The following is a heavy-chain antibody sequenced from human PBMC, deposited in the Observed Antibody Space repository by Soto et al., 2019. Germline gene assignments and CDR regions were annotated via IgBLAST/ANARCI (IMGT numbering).Heavy chain of an antibody. CDR2: INHSGST. D-gene: IGHD6-6*01. CDR1: GGSFSGYY. CDR3: VRVNGRYSSSSQSYYYYYGMDV. Sequence: SETLSLTCAVYGGSFSGYYWSWIRQPPGKGLEWIGEINHSGSTNYNPSLKSRVTISVDTSKNQFSLKLSSVTAADTAVYYCVRVNGRYSSSSQSYYYYYGMDVWGQGTTVTVSS. V-gene: IGHV4-34*01. J-gene: IGHJ6*02.